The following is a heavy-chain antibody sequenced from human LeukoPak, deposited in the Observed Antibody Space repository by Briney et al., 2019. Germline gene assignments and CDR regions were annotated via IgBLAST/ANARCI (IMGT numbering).Heavy chain of an antibody. D-gene: IGHD1-26*01. J-gene: IGHJ4*02. CDR1: GFTFSSYA. V-gene: IGHV3-23*01. CDR3: AKDDRIVGANYFDY. Sequence: GGSLRLSCAASGFTFSSYAMSWVRQAPGKGLEWVSAISGSGGSTFYAGSVKGRFTISRDNSKNTLYLQMNSLRAEDTAVYYCAKDDRIVGANYFDYWGQGTLVTVSS. CDR2: ISGSGGST.